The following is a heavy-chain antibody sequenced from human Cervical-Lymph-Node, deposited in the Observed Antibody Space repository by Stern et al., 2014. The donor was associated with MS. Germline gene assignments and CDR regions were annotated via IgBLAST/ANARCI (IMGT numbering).Heavy chain of an antibody. J-gene: IGHJ4*02. Sequence: QVTLRASAPALVTPTQTLTLTCTFSGFSLSTSGMCVSWIRQPPGKALEWLTLIDWDDDKYYKTSLKTRLTLSKETSKNQVLLTMTNMDPGDTATYYCARTAPRSGGSFYDFDYWGQGTLVTVSS. D-gene: IGHD2-15*01. CDR2: IDWDDDK. CDR3: ARTAPRSGGSFYDFDY. V-gene: IGHV2-70*01. CDR1: GFSLSTSGMC.